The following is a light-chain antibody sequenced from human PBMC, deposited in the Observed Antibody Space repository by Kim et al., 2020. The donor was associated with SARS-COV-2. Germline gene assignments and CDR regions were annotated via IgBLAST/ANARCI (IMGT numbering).Light chain of an antibody. V-gene: IGLV3-1*01. CDR1: KLGDKY. Sequence: PGQTASITCAGDKLGDKYACWYQQKPGQSPVLVIYQDSKRPSGIPERFSGSNSGNTATLTISGTQAMDEADYYCQAWDSSTADVVFGGGTKVTVL. CDR2: QDS. CDR3: QAWDSSTADVV. J-gene: IGLJ2*01.